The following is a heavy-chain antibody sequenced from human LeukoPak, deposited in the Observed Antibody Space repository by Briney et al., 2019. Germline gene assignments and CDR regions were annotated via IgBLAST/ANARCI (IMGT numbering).Heavy chain of an antibody. D-gene: IGHD1-7*01. CDR2: ISSDGSNK. Sequence: GRSLRLSCAASGFTFSSYAMHWVRQAPGKGLEWVAVISSDGSNKYYADSVKGRFTISRDNSKNTLYLQMNSLRAEDTAVYYCASFLPKNYYFDYWGQGTLVTVSS. J-gene: IGHJ4*02. CDR1: GFTFSSYA. CDR3: ASFLPKNYYFDY. V-gene: IGHV3-30-3*01.